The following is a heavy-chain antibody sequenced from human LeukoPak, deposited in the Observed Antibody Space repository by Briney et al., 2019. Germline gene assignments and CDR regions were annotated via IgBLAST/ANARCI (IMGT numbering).Heavy chain of an antibody. CDR3: ARDGDQKWEPVL. J-gene: IGHJ4*02. CDR2: ISYDGSNK. Sequence: TGGSLRLSCAASGFTFSSYAMHWVRQAPGKGLEWVAVISYDGSNKYYADSVKGRFTISRDNSKNTLYLQMNSLRAEDTAVYYCARDGDQKWEPVLWGQGTLVTVSS. D-gene: IGHD1-26*01. CDR1: GFTFSSYA. V-gene: IGHV3-30-3*01.